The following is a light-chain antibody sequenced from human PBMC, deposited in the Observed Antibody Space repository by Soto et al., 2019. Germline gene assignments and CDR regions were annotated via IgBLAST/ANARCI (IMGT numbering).Light chain of an antibody. V-gene: IGKV3-11*01. J-gene: IGKJ4*01. Sequence: GGRATLSCRASQSVSNYLAWYQQRRGQAPRLHIYDASNRATGIPARFSGSGSGTDFALTISSLEPEDFAVYYCQQRSHWLTFGGGTKVDIK. CDR2: DAS. CDR3: QQRSHWLT. CDR1: QSVSNY.